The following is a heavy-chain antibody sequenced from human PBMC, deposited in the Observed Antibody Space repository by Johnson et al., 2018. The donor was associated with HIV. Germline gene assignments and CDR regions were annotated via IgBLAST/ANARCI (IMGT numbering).Heavy chain of an antibody. V-gene: IGHV3-30*03. Sequence: QVQLVESGGGLVQPGGSLRLSCAASGFTFSSYGMHWVRQAPGKGLDWVAVISYDGSNKYYADSVKGRFTISRDNSKNTLYLQMNSLRAEDTAVYYCTRDRRQFLEWLSDGFDIWGQGTMVTVSS. CDR3: TRDRRQFLEWLSDGFDI. CDR1: GFTFSSYG. J-gene: IGHJ3*02. D-gene: IGHD3-3*01. CDR2: ISYDGSNK.